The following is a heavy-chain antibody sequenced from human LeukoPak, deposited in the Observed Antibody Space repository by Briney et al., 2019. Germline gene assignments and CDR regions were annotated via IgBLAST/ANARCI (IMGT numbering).Heavy chain of an antibody. D-gene: IGHD2-15*01. J-gene: IGHJ4*02. V-gene: IGHV3-23*01. CDR3: ATSESCTGGSCFYFDC. Sequence: GGSLRLSCTASGFSFSRYDMNWVRQAPGKGLEWVSGISGSGGSTYYADSMKGRFTISRDNFKSTLSLQMNSLRAGDTAVYYCATSESCTGGSCFYFDCWGQGTLATVSS. CDR2: ISGSGGST. CDR1: GFSFSRYD.